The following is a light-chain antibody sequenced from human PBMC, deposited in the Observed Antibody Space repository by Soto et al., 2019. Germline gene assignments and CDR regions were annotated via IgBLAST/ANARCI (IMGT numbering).Light chain of an antibody. Sequence: QSALTQPASVSGSPGRSITISCTGTSSDVGAYNYVSWYQQHPGKAPKVVIYEVSNRPSGVSDRFSGSKSGNTASLTISGLQAEDEGDYYCSSYTSSSTPYEVFGTGTKVTVL. J-gene: IGLJ1*01. CDR2: EVS. CDR1: SSDVGAYNY. V-gene: IGLV2-14*01. CDR3: SSYTSSSTPYEV.